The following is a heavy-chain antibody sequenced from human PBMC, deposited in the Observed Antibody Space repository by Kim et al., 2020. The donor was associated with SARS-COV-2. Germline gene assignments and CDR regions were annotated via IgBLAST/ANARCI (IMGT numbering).Heavy chain of an antibody. Sequence: GGSLRLPCAASGFTFSSYAMSWVRQAPGKGLEWVSAISGSGGSTYYADSVKGRFTISRDNSKNTLYLQMNSLRAEDTAVYYCAKGDLLTGYYFYLVWGQGTLVTVSS. CDR1: GFTFSSYA. CDR3: AKGDLLTGYYFYLV. V-gene: IGHV3-23*01. J-gene: IGHJ4*02. CDR2: ISGSGGST. D-gene: IGHD3-9*01.